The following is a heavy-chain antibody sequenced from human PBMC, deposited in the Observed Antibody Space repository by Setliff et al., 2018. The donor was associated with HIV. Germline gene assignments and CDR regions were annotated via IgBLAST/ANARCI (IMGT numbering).Heavy chain of an antibody. CDR1: GYTFFTYA. CDR3: ATVGEGFGY. J-gene: IGHJ4*02. Sequence: ASVKVSCKASGYTFFTYAISWVRQAPGQGLEWMGGIMPIFGAARYAQKFQGRATMTTDTSTSTAYMELRSLRSDDTAVYYCATVGEGFGYWGQGTLVTVS. CDR2: IMPIFGAA. V-gene: IGHV1-18*01. D-gene: IGHD3-10*01.